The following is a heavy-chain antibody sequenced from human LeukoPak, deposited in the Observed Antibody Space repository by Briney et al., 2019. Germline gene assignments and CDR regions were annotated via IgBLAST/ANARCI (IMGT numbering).Heavy chain of an antibody. D-gene: IGHD5-12*01. CDR1: GYTFTGYY. V-gene: IGHV1-2*02. J-gene: IGHJ4*02. Sequence: ASVKVSCKASGYTFTGYYMHWVRQAPGQGLEWMGWINPNSGGTNYAQKFQGRVTMTRDTSISTAYMELSRLRSDDTAVYYWARDMASGYDLRLFDYWGQGTLVTVSS. CDR3: ARDMASGYDLRLFDY. CDR2: INPNSGGT.